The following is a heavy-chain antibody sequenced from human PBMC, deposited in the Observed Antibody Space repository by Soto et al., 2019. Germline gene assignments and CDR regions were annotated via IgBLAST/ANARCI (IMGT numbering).Heavy chain of an antibody. J-gene: IGHJ3*02. D-gene: IGHD2-15*01. CDR2: IIPILGIA. Sequence: GQGLEWMGRIIPILGIANYAQKFQGRVTITADKSTSTAYMELSSLRSEDTAGYYCARYCSGGSCYSTLGAFDIWGQGTMFT. CDR3: ARYCSGGSCYSTLGAFDI. V-gene: IGHV1-69*02.